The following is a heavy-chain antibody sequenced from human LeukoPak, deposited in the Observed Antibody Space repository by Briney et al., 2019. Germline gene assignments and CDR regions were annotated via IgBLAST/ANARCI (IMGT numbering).Heavy chain of an antibody. J-gene: IGHJ4*02. CDR1: GYTFTGYY. D-gene: IGHD3-16*01. CDR2: INPNSGGT. V-gene: IGHV1-2*04. Sequence: ASVKVSCKASGYTFTGYYMHWVRQAPGQGLEWMGWINPNSGGTNYAQKFQGWVTMTRDTSISTAYMELSRLRSDDTAVYYCVSESLMSGEDLLGNLRYWGQGTLVTVSS. CDR3: VSESLMSGEDLLGNLRY.